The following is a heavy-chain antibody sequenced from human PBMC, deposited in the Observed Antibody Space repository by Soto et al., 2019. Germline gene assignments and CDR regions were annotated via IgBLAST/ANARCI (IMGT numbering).Heavy chain of an antibody. D-gene: IGHD2-21*02. CDR3: ARGVVTVYYYYYVLDF. Sequence: KRYRKASGYANTRYLIDRVRQNTEQGLEWMGWMNPNSGNTGYAQKFQGRVTMTRNTSISTAYMELSSLRSEDTAVYYCARGVVTVYYYYYVLDFWGKGTTVTVSS. J-gene: IGHJ6*04. CDR1: GYANTRYL. V-gene: IGHV1-8*01. CDR2: MNPNSGNT.